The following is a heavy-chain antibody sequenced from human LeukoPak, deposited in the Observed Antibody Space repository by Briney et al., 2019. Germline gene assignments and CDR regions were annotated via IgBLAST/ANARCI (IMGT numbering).Heavy chain of an antibody. D-gene: IGHD3-22*01. Sequence: SVKVSCKASGGTFSSYTISWVRQAPGQGLEWMGRIIPILGIANYAQKFQGRVTITADKSTSTAYMELSSLRSEDTAVYYCARNLSLYDSSGYLFDYWGQGTLVTVSS. V-gene: IGHV1-69*02. CDR2: IIPILGIA. J-gene: IGHJ4*02. CDR3: ARNLSLYDSSGYLFDY. CDR1: GGTFSSYT.